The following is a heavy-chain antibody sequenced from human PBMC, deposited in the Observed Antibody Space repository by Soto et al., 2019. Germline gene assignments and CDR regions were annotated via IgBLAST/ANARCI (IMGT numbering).Heavy chain of an antibody. CDR2: ISGSDGKT. D-gene: IGHD1-26*01. CDR3: ARWSFLDY. Sequence: GGSLRLSCTASGFSFSSYALSWVRQAPGKGLEWVSTISGSDGKTYYADSVKGRFSISRDTSKTTLYLEMTSLRVEDTAVYYCARWSFLDYWGQGTRVTVSS. J-gene: IGHJ4*02. CDR1: GFSFSSYA. V-gene: IGHV3-23*01.